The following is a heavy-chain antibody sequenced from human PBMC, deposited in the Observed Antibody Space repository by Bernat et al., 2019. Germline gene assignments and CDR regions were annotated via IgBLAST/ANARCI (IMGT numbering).Heavy chain of an antibody. CDR1: GFTFSSYA. D-gene: IGHD4-23*01. V-gene: IGHV3-33*08. CDR3: ARDFHSVPPYGGAFDI. Sequence: VQLLESGGGLVQPGGSLRLSCAASGFTFSSYAMSWVRQAPGKGLEWVAVIWYDGSNKYYADSVKGRFTISRDNSKNTLYLQMNSLRAEDTAVYYCARDFHSVPPYGGAFDIWGQGTMVTVSS. CDR2: IWYDGSNK. J-gene: IGHJ3*02.